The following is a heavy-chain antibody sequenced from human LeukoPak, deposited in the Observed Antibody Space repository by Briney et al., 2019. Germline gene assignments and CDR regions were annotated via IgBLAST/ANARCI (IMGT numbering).Heavy chain of an antibody. D-gene: IGHD2-15*01. V-gene: IGHV3-53*01. CDR2: LFGGRST. Sequence: PGGSLRLSCAASGFTFSSYAMSWVRQAPGKGLEWVSVLFGGRSTYYADSVKGRFTISRDDSKNTLFLQMNSVRAEDTAVYYCARGVDSAYAFDFWGQGDLVTVSS. CDR3: ARGVDSAYAFDF. CDR1: GFTFSSYA. J-gene: IGHJ4*02.